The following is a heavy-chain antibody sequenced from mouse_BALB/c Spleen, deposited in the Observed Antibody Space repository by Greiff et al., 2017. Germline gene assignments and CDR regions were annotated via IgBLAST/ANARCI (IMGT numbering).Heavy chain of an antibody. CDR2: IRNKANGYTT. V-gene: IGHV7-3*02. J-gene: IGHJ2*01. CDR3: ARDSITTAPYYFDD. CDR1: GFTFTDYY. Sequence: EVKLVESGGGLVQPGGSLRLSCATSGFTFTDYYMRWVRQPPGKALEWLGFIRNKANGYTTEYSASVKGRFTISRDNSQSILYLQMNTLRAEDSATYYCARDSITTAPYYFDDWGQGTTLTVAT. D-gene: IGHD1-2*01.